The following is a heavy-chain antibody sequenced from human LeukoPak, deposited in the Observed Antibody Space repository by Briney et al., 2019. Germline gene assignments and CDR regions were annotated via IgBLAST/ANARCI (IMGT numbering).Heavy chain of an antibody. D-gene: IGHD3-9*01. CDR3: AKDGANFLGYYDILTGYYYFDY. Sequence: GGSLRLSCAASGFTFSSYSLNWVRQAPGKGLECVASINSKSNHIYYADSVKGRFTISRDNAKNLVYLQMNSLRAEDTAVYYCAKDGANFLGYYDILTGYYYFDYWGQGTLVTVSS. CDR2: INSKSNHI. J-gene: IGHJ4*02. V-gene: IGHV3-21*04. CDR1: GFTFSSYS.